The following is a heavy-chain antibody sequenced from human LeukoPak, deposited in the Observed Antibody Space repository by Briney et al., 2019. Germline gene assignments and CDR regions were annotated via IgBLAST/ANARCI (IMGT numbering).Heavy chain of an antibody. J-gene: IGHJ4*02. CDR2: MNPNSGNT. CDR1: GGTFSSYA. Sequence: GASVKVSCKASGGTFSSYAISWVRQAPGQGLEWMGWMNPNSGNTGYAQKFQGRVTMTRNTSISTAYMELNNLRSEDTAVYYCAKRTGASGTPLGYWGQGTLVTVSS. V-gene: IGHV1-8*02. D-gene: IGHD3-10*01. CDR3: AKRTGASGTPLGY.